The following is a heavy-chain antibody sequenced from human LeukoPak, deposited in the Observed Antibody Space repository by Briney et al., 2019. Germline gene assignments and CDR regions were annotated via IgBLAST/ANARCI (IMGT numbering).Heavy chain of an antibody. J-gene: IGHJ4*02. CDR2: IYTSGGT. CDR3: AGGGIAVATDY. Sequence: SETLSLTCNVSGDSISGYYWSWIRQPAGKGLEWIGRIYTSGGTNYNPSLKSRVTMSVDTSKNQFSLKLNSVTAADTAVYYCAGGGIAVATDYWGQGTLVTVPS. V-gene: IGHV4-4*07. D-gene: IGHD6-19*01. CDR1: GDSISGYY.